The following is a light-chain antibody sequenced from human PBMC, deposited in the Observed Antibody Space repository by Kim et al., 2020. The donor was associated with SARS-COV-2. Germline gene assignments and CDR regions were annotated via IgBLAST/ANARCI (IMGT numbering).Light chain of an antibody. CDR3: QQTYDVPRT. CDR2: AAS. CDR1: QGINSF. V-gene: IGKV1-39*01. J-gene: IGKJ4*01. Sequence: DISITQSPLSLSASVGDRVTITCRASQGINSFLHWYQQKPGKAPELLIYAASQLESGVPSRFSGSGSGADYTLTITNLQPEDFATYYCQQTYDVPRTFGGGTKVDIK.